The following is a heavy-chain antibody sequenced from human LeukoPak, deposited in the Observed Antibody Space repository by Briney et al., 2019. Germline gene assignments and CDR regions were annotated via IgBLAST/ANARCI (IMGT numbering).Heavy chain of an antibody. CDR3: ARLNWLAGYGDRILPSEYYYYYMDV. CDR1: GYSFTSYW. J-gene: IGHJ6*03. Sequence: GESLKISCKGSGYSFTSYWIGWVRQMPGKGLEWMGIIYPGDSDTRYSPSFQGQVTISADKSISTAYLQWSSLKASDTAMYYCARLNWLAGYGDRILPSEYYYYYMDVWGKGTTVTISS. D-gene: IGHD4-17*01. V-gene: IGHV5-51*01. CDR2: IYPGDSDT.